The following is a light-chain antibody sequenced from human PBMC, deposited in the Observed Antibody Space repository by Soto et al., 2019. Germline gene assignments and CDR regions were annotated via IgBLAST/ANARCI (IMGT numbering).Light chain of an antibody. V-gene: IGKV1-13*02. CDR2: ETS. CDR3: QQFSAYPLT. Sequence: AIQLTQSPSSLSASVGARVTITRRASEGINTGVAWYQQKPGKSPKLLIYETSNLASGVSLRFSGTGYGTQFSLTIGGLQPEDFATYHCQQFSAYPLTFGGGTKVEIK. CDR1: EGINTG. J-gene: IGKJ4*01.